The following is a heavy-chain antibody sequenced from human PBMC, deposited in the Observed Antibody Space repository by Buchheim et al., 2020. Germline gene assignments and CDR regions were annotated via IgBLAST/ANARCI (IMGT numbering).Heavy chain of an antibody. CDR3: ARVWREYSSSWYGVEGFDY. CDR2: IYHSGST. J-gene: IGHJ4*02. CDR1: GGSISSSNW. D-gene: IGHD6-13*01. V-gene: IGHV4-4*02. Sequence: QVQLQESGPGLVKPSGTLSLTCAVSGGSISSSNWWSWVRQPPGKGLEWIGEIYHSGSTNYNPSLKSRVNISVDKSKNRFSLKLSSVTAADTAVYYCARVWREYSSSWYGVEGFDYWGQGTL.